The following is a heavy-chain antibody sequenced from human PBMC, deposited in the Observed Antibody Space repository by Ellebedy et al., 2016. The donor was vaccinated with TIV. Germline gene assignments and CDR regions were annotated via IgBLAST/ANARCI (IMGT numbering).Heavy chain of an antibody. Sequence: SGPTLVKPTQTLTLTCSFSGFSLRTDEVGVGWIPQPPGKALEWLAFIHWDDDERYSPSLKNRLTLTKDTSENKVVLTMINVDPVGTATYYCAQRQRRVGSRRPFDNWGQGILVTVSS. J-gene: IGHJ4*02. CDR3: AQRQRRVGSRRPFDN. CDR2: IHWDDDE. V-gene: IGHV2-5*02. CDR1: GFSLRTDEVG. D-gene: IGHD1-26*01.